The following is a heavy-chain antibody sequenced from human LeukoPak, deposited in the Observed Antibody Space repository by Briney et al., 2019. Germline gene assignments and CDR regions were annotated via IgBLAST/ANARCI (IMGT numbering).Heavy chain of an antibody. Sequence: GGSLRLSCAASGFTFSDYYMSWIRQAPGKGLEWVSYISSSGSTIYYADSVKGRFTISRDNAKNSLYLQMNSLRAEGTAVYYCARGRYSSSWYYFDYWGQGTLVTVSS. CDR3: ARGRYSSSWYYFDY. CDR1: GFTFSDYY. D-gene: IGHD6-13*01. CDR2: ISSSGSTI. V-gene: IGHV3-11*01. J-gene: IGHJ4*02.